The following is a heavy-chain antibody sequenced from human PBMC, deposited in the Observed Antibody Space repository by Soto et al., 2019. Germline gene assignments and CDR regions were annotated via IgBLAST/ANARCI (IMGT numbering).Heavy chain of an antibody. J-gene: IGHJ3*02. CDR3: ARDEDRDLYDI. D-gene: IGHD3-16*01. V-gene: IGHV3-66*01. CDR1: GFTFTNYY. CDR2: IYTDGGT. Sequence: PGGSLRLSCAASGFTFTNYYIAWVRQVPGKGLEWVSMIYTDGGTYYADSVKGRFTSSRDNSKNTVFLQMNSLRAEDTAIYYCARDEDRDLYDI.